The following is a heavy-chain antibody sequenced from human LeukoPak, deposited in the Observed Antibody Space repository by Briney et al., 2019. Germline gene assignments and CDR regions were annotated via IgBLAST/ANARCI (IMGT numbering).Heavy chain of an antibody. CDR1: GLNLDAYA. Sequence: PGGSLRLSCAASGLNLDAYAMHWVRQAPGKGLEWVSRISVDGTITYYADSVKGRFTISRDNSKNSLFLEMNSLRSEDTALYYCAKDTPLFYHYYRIDVWGQGTTVTVSS. J-gene: IGHJ6*02. V-gene: IGHV3-43*02. CDR3: AKDTPLFYHYYRIDV. CDR2: ISVDGTIT.